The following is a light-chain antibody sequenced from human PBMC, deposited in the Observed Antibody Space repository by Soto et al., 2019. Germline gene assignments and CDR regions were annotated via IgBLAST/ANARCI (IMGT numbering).Light chain of an antibody. CDR1: SSDVGSYNR. CDR2: DVS. J-gene: IGLJ1*01. CDR3: SSYTSSNTDV. Sequence: QSVLTQPPSVSGSPGQSVTISCTGTSSDVGSYNRVSWYQQPPGTAPKLMIYDVSKRPSGVPDRFSGSKSGNTASLTISGLQAEDEADYYCSSYTSSNTDVFGTGTKLTVL. V-gene: IGLV2-18*02.